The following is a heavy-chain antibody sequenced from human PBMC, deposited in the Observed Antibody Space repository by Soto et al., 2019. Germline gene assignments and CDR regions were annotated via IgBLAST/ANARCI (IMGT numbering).Heavy chain of an antibody. Sequence: QVQLVQSGAEVKKPGSSVKVSCKASGGTFSSYTISWVRQAPGQGLEWMGRIIPILGIANYAQKFQGRVTXXAXKFXSTAYMELSSLRSEDTAVYYCATRYYYDSSGSFDYWGQGTLVTVSS. V-gene: IGHV1-69*02. CDR1: GGTFSSYT. CDR3: ATRYYYDSSGSFDY. CDR2: IIPILGIA. D-gene: IGHD3-22*01. J-gene: IGHJ4*02.